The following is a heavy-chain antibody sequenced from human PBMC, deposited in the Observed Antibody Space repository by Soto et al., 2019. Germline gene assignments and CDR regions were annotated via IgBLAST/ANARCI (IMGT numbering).Heavy chain of an antibody. CDR3: ARSSGYCSGGSCYSSWYFEL. CDR2: IYSGGST. J-gene: IGHJ2*01. CDR1: GFTVSSNY. D-gene: IGHD2-15*01. V-gene: IGHV3-53*01. Sequence: PGGSLRLSCAASGFTVSSNYMSWVRQAPGKGLEWVSVIYSGGSTYYADSVKGRFTISRDNSKNTLYLQMNSLRAEDTAVYYCARSSGYCSGGSCYSSWYFELWGRGTLVTVSS.